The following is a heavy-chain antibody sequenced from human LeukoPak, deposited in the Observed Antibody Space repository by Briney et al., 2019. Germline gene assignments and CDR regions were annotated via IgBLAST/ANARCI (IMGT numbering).Heavy chain of an antibody. Sequence: SATLSLTCAVYGGSFSGYYWSWIRQPPGKGLEWIGEINHSGSTNYNPSLKSRVTISVDTSKYQFSPKLRSVTAADTAVYYCAGGRNYYDDSGLGPIFDHWGQGTLVTVSS. D-gene: IGHD3-22*01. CDR2: INHSGST. CDR3: AGGRNYYDDSGLGPIFDH. CDR1: GGSFSGYY. V-gene: IGHV4-34*01. J-gene: IGHJ4*02.